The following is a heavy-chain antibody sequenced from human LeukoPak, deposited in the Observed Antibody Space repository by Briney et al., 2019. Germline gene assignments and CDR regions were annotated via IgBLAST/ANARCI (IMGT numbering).Heavy chain of an antibody. V-gene: IGHV1-2*02. D-gene: IGHD3-16*02. J-gene: IGHJ6*02. CDR3: ARVYVWGSYRYYGMDV. CDR1: GYNFTSYY. Sequence: ASVKVSCKASGYNFTSYYMHWVRQAPGQGLEWMGWINPNSGGTNYAQKLQGRVTMTRDTSISTAHMELSRLRSDDTAVYYCARVYVWGSYRYYGMDVWGQGTTVTVSS. CDR2: INPNSGGT.